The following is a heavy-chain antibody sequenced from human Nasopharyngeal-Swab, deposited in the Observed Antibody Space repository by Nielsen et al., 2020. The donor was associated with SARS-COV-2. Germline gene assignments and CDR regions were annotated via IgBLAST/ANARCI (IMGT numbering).Heavy chain of an antibody. CDR2: FDPEDGET. D-gene: IGHD3-16*01. CDR3: AASQWGEYFDY. CDR1: GYTLTELS. Sequence: ASVKVSCKVSGYTLTELSMHWVRQAPGKGLEWTGGFDPEDGETIYAQKFQGRVTMTEDTSIDTAYMELRSLRSEDTAVYYCAASQWGEYFDYWGQGTLVSVSS. V-gene: IGHV1-24*01. J-gene: IGHJ4*02.